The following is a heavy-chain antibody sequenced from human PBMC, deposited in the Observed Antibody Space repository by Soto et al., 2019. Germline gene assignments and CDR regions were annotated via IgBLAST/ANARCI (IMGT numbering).Heavy chain of an antibody. J-gene: IGHJ6*02. CDR3: ARDPGENYYDRSGATGAMDV. Sequence: QVQLQESGPGLVKPSETLSLTCTVSGASISSYYWSWIRQPPGKGLEWIGYIYYSGSTSYNPSLKSRVAISVDTSKNQFSLKLTSVTAADTAVYYCARDPGENYYDRSGATGAMDVWGQGTTVTVSS. D-gene: IGHD3-22*01. CDR2: IYYSGST. CDR1: GASISSYY. V-gene: IGHV4-59*01.